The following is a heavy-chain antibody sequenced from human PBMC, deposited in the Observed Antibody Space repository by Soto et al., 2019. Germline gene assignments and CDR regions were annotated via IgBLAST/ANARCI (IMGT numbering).Heavy chain of an antibody. V-gene: IGHV3-30*18. D-gene: IGHD3-10*01. CDR3: AKTYYYGSGSYVNGMDV. J-gene: IGHJ6*02. CDR2: ISYDGSNK. Sequence: QVQLVESGGGVVQPGRSLRLSCAASGFTFSSYGMHWVRQAPGKGLEWVAGISYDGSNKYYADSVKGRFTISRDNSKNTLYLQMNSLRAEDTAVYYCAKTYYYGSGSYVNGMDVWGQGTTVTVSS. CDR1: GFTFSSYG.